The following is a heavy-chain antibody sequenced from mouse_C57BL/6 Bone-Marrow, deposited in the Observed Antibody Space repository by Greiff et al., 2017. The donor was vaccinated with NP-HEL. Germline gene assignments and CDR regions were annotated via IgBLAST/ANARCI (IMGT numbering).Heavy chain of an antibody. Sequence: DVKLVESGGGLVQPGGSLKLSCAASGFTFSDYYMYWVRQTPEKRLEWVAYISNGGGSTYYPDTVKCRFTISRDNAKNTLYLQMSRLKSEDTAMYYCARHTDYYGSSWDWYFDVWGTGTTVTVSS. V-gene: IGHV5-12*01. D-gene: IGHD1-1*01. CDR2: ISNGGGST. J-gene: IGHJ1*03. CDR3: ARHTDYYGSSWDWYFDV. CDR1: GFTFSDYY.